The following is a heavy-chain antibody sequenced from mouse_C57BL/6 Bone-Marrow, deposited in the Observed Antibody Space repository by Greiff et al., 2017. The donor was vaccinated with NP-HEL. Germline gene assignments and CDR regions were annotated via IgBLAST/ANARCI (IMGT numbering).Heavy chain of an antibody. CDR3: AIPGRGYDKYFDV. D-gene: IGHD2-2*01. Sequence: QVQLQQSGPGLVQPSQSLSITCTVSGFSLTSYGVHWVRQPPGKGLEWLGVIWSGGSTDYNAAFISRLSISKDNSKSQVFFKMNSLQADDTAIYYWAIPGRGYDKYFDVWGTGTTVTVSS. CDR2: IWSGGST. CDR1: GFSLTSYG. J-gene: IGHJ1*03. V-gene: IGHV2-4*01.